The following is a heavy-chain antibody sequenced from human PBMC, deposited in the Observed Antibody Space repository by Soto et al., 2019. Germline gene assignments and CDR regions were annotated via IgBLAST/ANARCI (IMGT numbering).Heavy chain of an antibody. CDR2: IIPIFGTA. Sequence: ASVKVSCKASGGTFSSYAISWVRQAPGQGLEWMGGIIPIFGTANYAQKFQGRVTITADESTSTAYMELSSLRSEDTAVYYCARGRIEGARGSPHGGPDYWGQGTLVTVSS. D-gene: IGHD3-16*01. J-gene: IGHJ4*02. V-gene: IGHV1-69*13. CDR3: ARGRIEGARGSPHGGPDY. CDR1: GGTFSSYA.